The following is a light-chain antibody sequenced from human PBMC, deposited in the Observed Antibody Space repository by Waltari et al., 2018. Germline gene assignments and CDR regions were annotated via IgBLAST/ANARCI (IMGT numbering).Light chain of an antibody. CDR2: DVT. CDR1: SSAVGGYNY. Sequence: QSALTQPASVSGSPGQSTTISCTGSSSAVGGYNYVSWYQHHPGKAPKLMIYDVTKRPSGVSNRFSGSKSGNTASLTISGLQAEDEADYYCSSYTSSSTVVFGGGTKLTVL. J-gene: IGLJ2*01. CDR3: SSYTSSSTVV. V-gene: IGLV2-14*03.